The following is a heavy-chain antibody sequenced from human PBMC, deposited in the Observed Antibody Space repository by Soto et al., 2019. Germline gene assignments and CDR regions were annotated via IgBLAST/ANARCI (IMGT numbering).Heavy chain of an antibody. CDR1: GFTFSSYG. V-gene: IGHV3-30*18. J-gene: IGHJ4*02. CDR3: AKDCTGPGSCEDYFDY. Sequence: QVQLVESGGGVVQPGRSLRLSCAASGFTFSSYGMHWVRQAPCKGLEWVASISSVGSNVYYGDSVKGRFTISRDNSKITLYLQMNSLRSQDTAVYYCAKDCTGPGSCEDYFDYWGQGTLVTVSS. CDR2: ISSVGSNV. D-gene: IGHD3-10*01.